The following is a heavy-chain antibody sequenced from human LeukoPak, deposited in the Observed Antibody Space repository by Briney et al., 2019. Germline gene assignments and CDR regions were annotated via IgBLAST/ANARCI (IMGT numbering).Heavy chain of an antibody. Sequence: ASVKVSCKASGYTFISYYMHWVRQAPGQGLEWMGIINPSGGSTSYAQKFQGRVTMTRDMSTSTVYMELSSLRSEDTAVYYCARDPTKRVSYYYYYYMDVWGKGTTVTVSS. D-gene: IGHD6-13*01. CDR1: GYTFISYY. CDR2: INPSGGST. V-gene: IGHV1-46*01. CDR3: ARDPTKRVSYYYYYYMDV. J-gene: IGHJ6*03.